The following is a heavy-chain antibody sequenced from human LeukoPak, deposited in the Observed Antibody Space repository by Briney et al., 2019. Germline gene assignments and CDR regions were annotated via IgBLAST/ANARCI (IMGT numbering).Heavy chain of an antibody. J-gene: IGHJ4*02. CDR1: GFTFSSYG. CDR2: IRYDGSNK. Sequence: PGGSLRLSCAASGFTFSSYGMHWVRQAPGKGLEWVAFIRYDGSNKYYADSVKGRFTISRDNSKNTLYLQMNSLRAEDTAVYYCAKGPNPYYYDSSGYYWGMGYWGQGTLVTVSS. CDR3: AKGPNPYYYDSSGYYWGMGY. V-gene: IGHV3-30*02. D-gene: IGHD3-22*01.